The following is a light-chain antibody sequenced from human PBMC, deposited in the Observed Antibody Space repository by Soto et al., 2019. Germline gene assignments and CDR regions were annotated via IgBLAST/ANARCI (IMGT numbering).Light chain of an antibody. V-gene: IGLV2-23*01. CDR2: EGS. Sequence: QSALAQPASASGSPGQSITISCTGTSSDVGSYNLVSWYQQHPDKAPKLMIYEGSKRPSGVSNRFSGSKSGNTASLTISGLQAEDEADYYCCSYAGSSTYVFGTGTKVTVL. CDR3: CSYAGSSTYV. CDR1: SSDVGSYNL. J-gene: IGLJ1*01.